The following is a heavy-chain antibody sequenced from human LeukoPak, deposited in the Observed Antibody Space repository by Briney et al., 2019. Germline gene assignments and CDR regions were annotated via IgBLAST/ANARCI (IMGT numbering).Heavy chain of an antibody. CDR3: ATGGYIYDYSVHY. CDR1: GFTFTNAW. V-gene: IGHV3-15*01. J-gene: IGHJ4*02. Sequence: GGSLRLSCAASGFTFTNAWMSWVRQAPGKGLEWVGRIKSRTDGATTDYAAPVKGRFTISRDDSKNTLYLQMNSLKTEDTAVYYCATGGYIYDYSVHYRGQGTLVTVSS. D-gene: IGHD5-18*01. CDR2: IKSRTDGATT.